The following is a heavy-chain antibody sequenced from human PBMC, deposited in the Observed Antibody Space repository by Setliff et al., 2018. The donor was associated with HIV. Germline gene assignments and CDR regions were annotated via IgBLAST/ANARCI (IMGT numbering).Heavy chain of an antibody. CDR3: ARKYYYDSSGYYSFDY. CDR2: ISPSGGST. J-gene: IGHJ4*02. Sequence: PGGSLRLSCAASGFTFSSYAMSWVRQAPGKGLEWVSAISPSGGSTYYADSVRGRFTISRDNSKNTLYLQMNSLRAEDTALYYCARKYYYDSSGYYSFDYWGQGAQVTVSS. V-gene: IGHV3-23*01. D-gene: IGHD3-22*01. CDR1: GFTFSSYA.